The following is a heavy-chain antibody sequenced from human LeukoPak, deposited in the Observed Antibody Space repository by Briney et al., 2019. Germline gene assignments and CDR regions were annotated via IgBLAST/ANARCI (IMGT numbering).Heavy chain of an antibody. Sequence: GGSLRLSCAVSGFTVTKTYMSWVRQAPGRGLEWVSIIYKSGSTYYADSVKGRFTISRDSANNTLFLQMNSLRADDTAVYYCARESGGTAWYQEDWGQGTLVTVSS. V-gene: IGHV3-53*01. CDR2: IYKSGST. CDR1: GFTVTKTY. J-gene: IGHJ4*02. CDR3: ARESGGTAWYQED. D-gene: IGHD6-13*01.